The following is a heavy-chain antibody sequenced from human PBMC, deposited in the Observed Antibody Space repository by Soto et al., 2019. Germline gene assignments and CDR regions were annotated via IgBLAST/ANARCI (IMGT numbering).Heavy chain of an antibody. J-gene: IGHJ4*02. CDR1: GGSISSGGYF. Sequence: SETLSLTCTVSGGSISSGGYFWSWIRQHPGKGLEWIGYIFYSGSTFYNPSLQSRVTTSVDTSKNQFSLKLTSVTAADTAVYYCERGDCSGGSCYYFDFCGQGPLVTVSS. CDR2: IFYSGST. V-gene: IGHV4-31*02. D-gene: IGHD2-15*01. CDR3: ERGDCSGGSCYYFDF.